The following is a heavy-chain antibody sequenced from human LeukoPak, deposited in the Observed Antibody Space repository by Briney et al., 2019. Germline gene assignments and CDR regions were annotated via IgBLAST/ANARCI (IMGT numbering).Heavy chain of an antibody. CDR1: GGSISSYY. CDR2: IYYSGST. V-gene: IGHV4-59*12. Sequence: SETLSLTWTVSGGSISSYYWSWIRQPPGKGLEWIGYIYYSGSTYYNPSLKSRVTISRDTSKDQFSLRLSSVTAADTAVYYCARRSSGRPVDYWGQGTLVTVSS. J-gene: IGHJ4*02. CDR3: ARRSSGRPVDY. D-gene: IGHD3-3*01.